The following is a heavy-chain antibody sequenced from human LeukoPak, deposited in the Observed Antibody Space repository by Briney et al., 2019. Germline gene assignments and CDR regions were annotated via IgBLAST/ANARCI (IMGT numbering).Heavy chain of an antibody. CDR3: AIHANPNQLDTNKDY. V-gene: IGHV4-34*01. CDR1: GGSFSGYY. Sequence: SETLSLTCAVYGGSFSGYYWSWIRQPQGKGLEWIGEINHSGSTNYNPSLKSRVTISVDTSKNQFSLKLSSVTAADTAVYYCAIHANPNQLDTNKDYWGQGTLVTVSS. D-gene: IGHD2-2*01. CDR2: INHSGST. J-gene: IGHJ4*02.